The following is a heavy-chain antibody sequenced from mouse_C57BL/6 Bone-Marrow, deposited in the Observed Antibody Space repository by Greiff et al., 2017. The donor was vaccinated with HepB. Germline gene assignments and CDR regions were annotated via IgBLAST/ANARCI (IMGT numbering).Heavy chain of an antibody. CDR2: IWSGGST. CDR3: ARIPPDGYYAMDY. J-gene: IGHJ4*01. CDR1: GFSLTSYG. V-gene: IGHV2-2*01. Sequence: VKLMESGPGLVQPSQSLSITCTVSGFSLTSYGVHWVRQSPGKGLEWLGVIWSGGSTDYNAAFISRLSISKDNSKSQVFFKMNSLQADDTAIYYCARIPPDGYYAMDYWGQGTSVTVSS. D-gene: IGHD2-3*01.